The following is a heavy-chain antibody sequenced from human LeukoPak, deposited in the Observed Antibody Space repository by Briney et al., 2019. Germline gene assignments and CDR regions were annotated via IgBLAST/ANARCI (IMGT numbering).Heavy chain of an antibody. D-gene: IGHD2/OR15-2a*01. Sequence: RSLRLSCAASGFSFSSYGMHWIRQAPGKGLEWVSGISASGGSTYYADSVKGRFTISRDNSKNTLYLQMNSLRAEDTAIYYCAKYVSAKGPPYGLDVWGQGTTVTVSS. CDR3: AKYVSAKGPPYGLDV. V-gene: IGHV3-23*01. J-gene: IGHJ6*02. CDR2: ISASGGST. CDR1: GFSFSSYG.